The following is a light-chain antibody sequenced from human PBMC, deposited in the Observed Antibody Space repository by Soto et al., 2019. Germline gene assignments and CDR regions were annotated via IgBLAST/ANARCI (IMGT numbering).Light chain of an antibody. J-gene: IGKJ1*01. Sequence: DSVMTQSPDSLAVSLVERATINCKSSQSVLYSSNNKNYLAWYQQKPGQPPKALIYWASTRESGVPDRFSGSGSGTDFTLTISSLQAEDVAVYYCQQYYTTPWTLGQGTKVDIK. V-gene: IGKV4-1*01. CDR2: WAS. CDR3: QQYYTTPWT. CDR1: QSVLYSSNNKNY.